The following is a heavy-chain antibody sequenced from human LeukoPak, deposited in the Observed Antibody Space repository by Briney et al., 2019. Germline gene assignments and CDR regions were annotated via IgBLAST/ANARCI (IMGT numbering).Heavy chain of an antibody. CDR1: GFTLSGYW. CDR2: ISSSSGAI. Sequence: GGSLRLSCAAPGFTLSGYWLSWVRQAPGRGLEWVSYISSSSGAIYHADSVKGRFTISRDNTKNSLYLQMNSLRAEDTAVYYCARAFRDVIFDYWGLGTLVTVSS. CDR3: ARAFRDVIFDY. V-gene: IGHV3-48*04. D-gene: IGHD5-24*01. J-gene: IGHJ4*02.